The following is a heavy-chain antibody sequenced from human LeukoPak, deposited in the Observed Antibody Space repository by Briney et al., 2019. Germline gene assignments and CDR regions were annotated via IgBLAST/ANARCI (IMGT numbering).Heavy chain of an antibody. CDR2: IYSGGST. V-gene: IGHV3-53*01. J-gene: IGHJ6*02. CDR3: ARDAYDYVWGYYGMDV. Sequence: GGSLRLSCAASGFTFSSYWMHWVRQAPGKGLEWVSVIYSGGSTYYADSVKGRFTISRDNSKNTLYLQMNSLRAEDTAVYYCARDAYDYVWGYYGMDVWGQGTTVTVSS. D-gene: IGHD3-16*01. CDR1: GFTFSSYW.